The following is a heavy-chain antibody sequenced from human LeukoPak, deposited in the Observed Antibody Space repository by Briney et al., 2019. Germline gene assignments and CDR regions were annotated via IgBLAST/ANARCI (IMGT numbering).Heavy chain of an antibody. V-gene: IGHV6-1*01. CDR2: TYYRSKWYY. CDR1: GDRVSSNSAA. Sequence: SQTLSLTCAISGDRVSSNSAAWNWIRQSPSRGLEWLGRTYYRSKWYYDYALSVKRRIVINPDTSKNQFSLQLNSVTPEDTAVYYCARADYYGDYSNRFDYWGQGTLVTVSS. D-gene: IGHD4-17*01. CDR3: ARADYYGDYSNRFDY. J-gene: IGHJ4*02.